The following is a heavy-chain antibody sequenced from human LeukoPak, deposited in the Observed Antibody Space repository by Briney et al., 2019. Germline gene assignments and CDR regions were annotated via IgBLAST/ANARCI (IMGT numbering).Heavy chain of an antibody. CDR2: IRYDGSNK. D-gene: IGHD6-13*01. J-gene: IGHJ4*02. CDR3: AKDYSSWPSRLDY. V-gene: IGHV3-30*02. Sequence: QTGGSLTLSCVVSGITFSNYGMHWVRQAPGKGLEWVAFIRYDGSNKYYADSVKGRFTISRDNSKNTLYLQMNSLRAEDTAVYYCAKDYSSWPSRLDYWGQGTLVTVSS. CDR1: GITFSNYG.